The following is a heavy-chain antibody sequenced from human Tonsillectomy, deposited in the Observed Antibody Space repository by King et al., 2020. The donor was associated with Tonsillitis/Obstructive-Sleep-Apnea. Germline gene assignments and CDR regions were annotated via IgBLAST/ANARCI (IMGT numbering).Heavy chain of an antibody. CDR3: ASSQSGVGATTSDWYFDL. CDR1: GFTVSSNY. V-gene: IGHV3-53*04. Sequence: QLVQSGGGLVQPGGSLRLSCAASGFTVSSNYMSWVRQAPGKGLEWVSVIYSGGSTYYADSVKGRFTISRHNSKNTLYLQMNSLRAEDTAVYYCASSQSGVGATTSDWYFDLWGRGTLVTVSS. D-gene: IGHD1-26*01. CDR2: IYSGGST. J-gene: IGHJ2*01.